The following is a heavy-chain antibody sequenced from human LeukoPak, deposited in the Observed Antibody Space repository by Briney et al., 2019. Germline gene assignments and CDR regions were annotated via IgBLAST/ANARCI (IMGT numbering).Heavy chain of an antibody. D-gene: IGHD6-19*01. Sequence: SVKVSCKAFGSPFSRYANNWVGQAPGQGLEGMGKIIPIFGIANYAQKFQGRVTITADKSTSTAYMELSSLRSEDTAVYYCARGGGLVRKGKPYYFDYWGQGTLVTVSS. V-gene: IGHV1-69*04. CDR2: IIPIFGIA. CDR3: ARGGGLVRKGKPYYFDY. CDR1: GSPFSRYA. J-gene: IGHJ4*02.